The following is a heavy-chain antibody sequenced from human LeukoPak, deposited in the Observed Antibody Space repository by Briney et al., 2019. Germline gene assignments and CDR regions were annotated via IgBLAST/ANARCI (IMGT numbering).Heavy chain of an antibody. CDR2: ISYDGSNK. Sequence: PGGSLRLSCAASGFTFSSYAMHWVRQAPGKGLEWMAVISYDGSNKYYADSVKGRFTISRDNSKNTLYLQMNSLRAEDTAVYYCARSYHHSSSWYFESDWFDPWGQGTLVTVSS. CDR1: GFTFSSYA. D-gene: IGHD6-13*01. J-gene: IGHJ5*02. CDR3: ARSYHHSSSWYFESDWFDP. V-gene: IGHV3-30-3*01.